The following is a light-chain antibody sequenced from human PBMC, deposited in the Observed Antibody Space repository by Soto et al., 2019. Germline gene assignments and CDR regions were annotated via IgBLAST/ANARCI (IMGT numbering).Light chain of an antibody. CDR3: QQYNTWPFT. Sequence: EIVLTQSPATLSVSPGESATLSCRASQNVNIDLVRYQQKPGQAPKVLMFSASARETGIPARFSGGGSETEFTLTISSLQPEDSAVYYCQQYNTWPFTFGPGTKVDIK. CDR1: QNVNID. V-gene: IGKV3D-15*01. J-gene: IGKJ3*01. CDR2: SAS.